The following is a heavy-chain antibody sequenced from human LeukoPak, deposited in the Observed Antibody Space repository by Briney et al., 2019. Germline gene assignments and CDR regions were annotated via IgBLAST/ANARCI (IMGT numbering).Heavy chain of an antibody. CDR2: ISYDGGNK. J-gene: IGHJ2*01. CDR1: GFTFSTYA. V-gene: IGHV3-30-3*01. CDR3: ARDVSSGWYWSFDL. Sequence: PGGSLRLSCAASGFTFSTYAMHWVRQAPGKGLEWVAVISYDGGNKYYTDSVKGRFTISRDNSKNTLYLQMNSLRTEDTAVYYCARDVSSGWYWSFDLWGRGTLVTVSS. D-gene: IGHD6-19*01.